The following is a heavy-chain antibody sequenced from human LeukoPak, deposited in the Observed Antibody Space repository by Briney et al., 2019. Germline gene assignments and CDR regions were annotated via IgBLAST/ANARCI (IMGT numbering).Heavy chain of an antibody. CDR3: AKDNCSSTSCGFDY. V-gene: IGHV3-9*01. CDR2: ISWNSGSI. CDR1: GFTFYDYS. J-gene: IGHJ4*02. D-gene: IGHD2-2*01. Sequence: SLRLSFSTSGFTFYDYSMHWGRQAPGKGLGLVSGISWNSGSIGYADSVKGRFTISRDNAKNSLYLQMNSLRAEDTALYYCAKDNCSSTSCGFDYWGQGTLVTVSS.